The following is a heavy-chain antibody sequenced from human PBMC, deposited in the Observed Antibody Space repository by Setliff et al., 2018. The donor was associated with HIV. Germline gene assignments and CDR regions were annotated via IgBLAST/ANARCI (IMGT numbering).Heavy chain of an antibody. CDR1: GGSISSGGYS. Sequence: SETLSLTCAVSGGSISSGGYSWTWIRQPPGKGLEWIAYIFHSGRIYYNPTLKSRVTMSVDRSKNHLSLNVTSVTAADTAVYYCARGSSWYGYDAFDIWGQGTMVTVSS. J-gene: IGHJ3*02. CDR3: ARGSSWYGYDAFDI. CDR2: IFHSGRI. V-gene: IGHV4-30-2*01. D-gene: IGHD6-13*01.